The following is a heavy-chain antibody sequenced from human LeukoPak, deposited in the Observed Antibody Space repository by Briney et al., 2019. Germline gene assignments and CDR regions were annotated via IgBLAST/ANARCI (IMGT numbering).Heavy chain of an antibody. D-gene: IGHD1-26*01. J-gene: IGHJ4*02. CDR2: IRNKADDGTP. CDR3: TRDPPTRY. Sequence: GGSLRLSCTASGLTFGDYTITWLRQAPGRGLEWVGFIRNKADDGTPEYAASVKGRFTISRDDSKNIAYLQMNSLKTDDTAVYYCTRDPPTRYWGQGTLVSVSS. V-gene: IGHV3-49*03. CDR1: GLTFGDYT.